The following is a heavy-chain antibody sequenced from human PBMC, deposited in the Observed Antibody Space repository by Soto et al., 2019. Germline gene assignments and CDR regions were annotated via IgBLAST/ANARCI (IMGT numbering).Heavy chain of an antibody. J-gene: IGHJ5*02. CDR2: IVPLFGTA. Sequence: QVQLVQSGAEVKEPGSSMNVSCKTSGGTFGNTAVTWVRQVPGQGLEWIGGIVPLFGTANYAQKFRDRVMITADESTSTAYMDLSSLRSDDTAIYYCARDGDPGYSFWSGPLGGGRFDPWGQGTLVTVSS. V-gene: IGHV1-69*12. D-gene: IGHD3-3*01. CDR1: GGTFGNTA. CDR3: ARDGDPGYSFWSGPLGGGRFDP.